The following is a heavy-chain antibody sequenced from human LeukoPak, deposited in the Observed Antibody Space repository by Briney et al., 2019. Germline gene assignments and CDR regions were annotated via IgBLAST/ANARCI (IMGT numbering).Heavy chain of an antibody. CDR3: ARGRAVAGT. CDR2: IYHSGST. CDR1: GYSISSGYY. Sequence: SETLSLTCTVSGYSISSGYYWGWIRQPPGKGLEWIGSIYHSGSTYYNPSLKSRVTISVDTSKNQFSLKLSSVTAADTAVYYCARGRAVAGTWGQGTLVTVSS. V-gene: IGHV4-38-2*02. J-gene: IGHJ4*02. D-gene: IGHD6-19*01.